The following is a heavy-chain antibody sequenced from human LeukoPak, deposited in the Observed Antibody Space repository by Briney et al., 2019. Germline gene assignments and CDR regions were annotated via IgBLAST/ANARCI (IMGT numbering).Heavy chain of an antibody. CDR1: GFTFSSYA. J-gene: IGHJ4*02. V-gene: IGHV3-23*01. Sequence: GGSLRLSCAASGFTFSSYAMSWVRQAPGKGLEWVSGISDSGGSTHYADSVKGRFTISRDNSKYMLYLQMNSLRAEDTAVYYCAKPHGGSSWYRVWYFDYWGQGTLVTVSS. CDR3: AKPHGGSSWYRVWYFDY. CDR2: ISDSGGST. D-gene: IGHD6-13*01.